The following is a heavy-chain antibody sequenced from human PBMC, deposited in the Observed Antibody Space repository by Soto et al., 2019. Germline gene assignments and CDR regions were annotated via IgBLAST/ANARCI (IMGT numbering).Heavy chain of an antibody. CDR2: IIPIFGTA. CDR1: GGTFSSYA. CDR3: AIVSYPLVWGSQEPPYYYEGLEF. J-gene: IGHJ6*04. V-gene: IGHV1-69*13. Sequence: SVKVSCKASGGTFSSYAISWVRQAPGQGLEWMGGIIPIFGTANYAQKFQGRVTITADESTSTAYMELSSLRSEDTAVYYCAIVSYPLVWGSQEPPYYYEGLEFWGKGNRATFAS. D-gene: IGHD3-16*01.